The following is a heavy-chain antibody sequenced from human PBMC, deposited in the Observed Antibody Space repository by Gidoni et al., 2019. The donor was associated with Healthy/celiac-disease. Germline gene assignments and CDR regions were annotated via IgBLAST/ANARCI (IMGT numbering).Heavy chain of an antibody. Sequence: QVQLQESGPGLVKPSETLSLTCTVSGGSISSYYWRWIRQPPGKGLEWIGYIYYSGSTNYNPSLKSRVTISVDTSKNQFSLKLSSVTAADTAVYYCARRGEGEAARPWTLNWYFDLWGRGTLVTVSS. CDR1: GGSISSYY. J-gene: IGHJ2*01. V-gene: IGHV4-59*01. CDR3: ARRGEGEAARPWTLNWYFDL. D-gene: IGHD6-6*01. CDR2: IYYSGST.